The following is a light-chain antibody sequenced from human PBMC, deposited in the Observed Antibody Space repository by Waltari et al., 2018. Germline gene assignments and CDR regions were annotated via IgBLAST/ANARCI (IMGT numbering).Light chain of an antibody. Sequence: DIQMTQSPSSVSASVGDRVTITCRASQGINIWLFWYQQKPGKAPNVLIYEGSTLQSGVPSRFGGSVSGTDFTLTISSLQPEDFATYYCQQTNSFPYTFGQGTKLEI. CDR1: QGINIW. V-gene: IGKV1D-12*01. J-gene: IGKJ2*01. CDR2: EGS. CDR3: QQTNSFPYT.